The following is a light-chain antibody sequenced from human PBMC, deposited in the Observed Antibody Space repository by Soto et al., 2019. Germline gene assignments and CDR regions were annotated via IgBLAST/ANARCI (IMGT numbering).Light chain of an antibody. J-gene: IGLJ2*01. V-gene: IGLV2-14*03. Sequence: QSALTQPASVSESPGQSITISCTGTSSDVGGSNYVSWYQQHPGEAPKLMIYDVNNRPSGVSNRFSGSKSGNTASLTISGLQAEDEADYYCSSYTTSSTRVVFGGGTKLTVL. CDR1: SSDVGGSNY. CDR3: SSYTTSSTRVV. CDR2: DVN.